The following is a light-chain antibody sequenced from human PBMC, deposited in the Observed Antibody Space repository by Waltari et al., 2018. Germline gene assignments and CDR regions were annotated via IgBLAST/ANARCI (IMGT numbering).Light chain of an antibody. CDR2: KAS. V-gene: IGKV1-5*03. CDR1: QSISPW. CDR3: QHFITYPRT. Sequence: DIQMTQSPSTLSASVGDRVTITCRASQSISPWLAWYQQKLGKAPKLLISKASSLESGVPSRFSGSGSGTLFTLTISSLQSDDFATYYCQHFITYPRTFGQGTKVEIK. J-gene: IGKJ1*01.